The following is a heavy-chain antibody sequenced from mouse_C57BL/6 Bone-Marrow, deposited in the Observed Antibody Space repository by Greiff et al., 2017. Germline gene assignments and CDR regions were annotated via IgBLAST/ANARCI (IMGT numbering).Heavy chain of an antibody. CDR2: FYPGSGST. J-gene: IGHJ2*01. D-gene: IGHD2-12*01. CDR3: ARYYIGGFDN. CDR1: GYTFTSYW. Sequence: VQLQQPGAELVKPGASVKMSCKASGYTFTSYWITWVKQRPGHGLEWIGDFYPGSGSTNYNEKFKSKATLTVDTSSVTAYMELSSLTSEDAAVYYYARYYIGGFDNWGQGTTLTVSS. V-gene: IGHV1-55*01.